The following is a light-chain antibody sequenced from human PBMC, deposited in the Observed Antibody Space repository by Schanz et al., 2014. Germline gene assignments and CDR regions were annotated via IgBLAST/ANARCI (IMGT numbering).Light chain of an antibody. V-gene: IGLV2-8*01. CDR2: DVS. CDR1: SSDVGGYNY. CDR3: SSYTSSSTLL. J-gene: IGLJ3*02. Sequence: QSALTQPPSASGSPGQSVAISCTGTSSDVGGYNYVSWYQHHPGKAPKLMIYDVSKRPSGVPDRFSGSKSGNTASLTISGLQAEDEADYYCSSYTSSSTLLFGGGTKLTVL.